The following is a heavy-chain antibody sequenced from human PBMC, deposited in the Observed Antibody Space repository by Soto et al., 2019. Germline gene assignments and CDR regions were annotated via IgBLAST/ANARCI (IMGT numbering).Heavy chain of an antibody. CDR1: GGSISSYY. V-gene: IGHV4-59*01. D-gene: IGHD3-22*01. CDR3: ARVSHYYDSSGTRFNWFDP. J-gene: IGHJ5*02. CDR2: IYYSGST. Sequence: SETLSLTCTVSGGSISSYYWSWIRQPPGKGLEWIGYIYYSGSTNYNPSLKSRVTISVDTSKNQFSLKLSSVTAADTAVYYCARVSHYYDSSGTRFNWFDPWGQGTLVTVSS.